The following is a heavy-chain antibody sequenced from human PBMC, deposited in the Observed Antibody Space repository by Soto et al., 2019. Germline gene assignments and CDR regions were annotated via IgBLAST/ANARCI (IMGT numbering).Heavy chain of an antibody. CDR2: IIPLLDMA. V-gene: IGHV1-69*08. D-gene: IGHD6-13*01. CDR1: GGTFSSYT. J-gene: IGHJ4*02. CDR3: ARDRLAAAGTATDY. Sequence: QVQLVQSGAELKKPGSSVKVSCKASGGTFSSYTISWVRQAPGQGLEWMGRIIPLLDMADYAQKFQGRVTIAADKSTSTAYMELSSLKSEGTAVYFCARDRLAAAGTATDYWGQGTLFIVSS.